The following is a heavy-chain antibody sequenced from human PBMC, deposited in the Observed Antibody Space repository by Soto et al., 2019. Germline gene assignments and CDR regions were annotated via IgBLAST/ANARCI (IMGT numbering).Heavy chain of an antibody. V-gene: IGHV4-59*01. CDR3: ARGGEVYTTMVTAPNYYYYVMDV. J-gene: IGHJ6*02. CDR2: IYYSGST. Sequence: SDTRSLPCTFSGYSISSYYCHSILHPPGKGLEWIGYIYYSGSTNYNPSLKSRVTISVDTSKNQFSLKLSSVTAADTAVYYCARGGEVYTTMVTAPNYYYYVMDVWVQGTTVT. CDR1: GYSISSYY. D-gene: IGHD5-18*01.